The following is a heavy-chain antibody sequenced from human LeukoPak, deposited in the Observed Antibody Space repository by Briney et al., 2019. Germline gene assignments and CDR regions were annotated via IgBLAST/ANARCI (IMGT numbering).Heavy chain of an antibody. CDR2: IIPIFGTA. J-gene: IGHJ4*02. CDR1: GGTFSSYA. CDR3: ARVYGYSYGIFDY. Sequence: GASVKVSCKASGGTFSSYAISWVRQAPGQGLEWMGGIIPIFGTANYAQKFQGRVTITTDESTSTAYMELSSQRSEDKAVYYCARVYGYSYGIFDYWGQGTLVTVSS. V-gene: IGHV1-69*05. D-gene: IGHD5-18*01.